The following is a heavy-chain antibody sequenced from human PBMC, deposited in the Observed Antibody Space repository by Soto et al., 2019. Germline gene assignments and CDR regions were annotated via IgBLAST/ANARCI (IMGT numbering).Heavy chain of an antibody. Sequence: SVKVSCKASGGTFSSYAISWVRQAPGQGLEWMGGIIPIFGTANYAQKFQGRVTITADESTSTAYMELSSLRSEDTAVYYCARDRQQLVLGYYFDYWGQGTLVTV. D-gene: IGHD6-13*01. J-gene: IGHJ4*02. CDR2: IIPIFGTA. V-gene: IGHV1-69*13. CDR3: ARDRQQLVLGYYFDY. CDR1: GGTFSSYA.